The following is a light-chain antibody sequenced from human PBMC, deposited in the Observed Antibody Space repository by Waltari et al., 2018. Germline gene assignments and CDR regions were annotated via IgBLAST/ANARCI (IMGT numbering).Light chain of an antibody. CDR2: AAS. J-gene: IGKJ1*01. CDR3: QQSYRSPWT. CDR1: QTIDRY. Sequence: DIQMTQSPSSLSASVGDRVTITCRASQTIDRYLNLYHQKPGKAPKLLIYAASTLQSGVPSRFSGSGSGTDFTLTIIGLQPEDFATYFCQQSYRSPWTFGQGTRVDIK. V-gene: IGKV1-39*01.